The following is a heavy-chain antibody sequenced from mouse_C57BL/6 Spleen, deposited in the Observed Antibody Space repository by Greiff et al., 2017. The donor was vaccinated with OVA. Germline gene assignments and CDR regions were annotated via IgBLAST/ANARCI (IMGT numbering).Heavy chain of an antibody. CDR2: IYPGDGDT. Sequence: LVESGPELVKPGASVKISCKASGYAFSSSWMNWVKQRPGKGLEWIGRIYPGDGDTNYNGKLKGKATLTADKSSSTAYMQLSSLTSEDSAVYFCARSHYGSMDYWGQGTSVTVSS. CDR1: GYAFSSSW. V-gene: IGHV1-82*01. CDR3: ARSHYGSMDY. D-gene: IGHD1-1*02. J-gene: IGHJ4*01.